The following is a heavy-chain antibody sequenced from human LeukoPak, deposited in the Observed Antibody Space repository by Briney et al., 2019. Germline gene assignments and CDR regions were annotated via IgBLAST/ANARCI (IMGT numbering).Heavy chain of an antibody. J-gene: IGHJ4*02. V-gene: IGHV1-69*13. CDR2: IIPIFGTA. D-gene: IGHD3-22*01. CDR3: ARGQKGYYDSSGYAPDY. Sequence: SVKVSCKASGGTFSSYAISWVQQAPGQGLEWMGGIIPIFGTANYAQKFQGRVTITADESTSTAYMELSSLRSEDTAVYYCARGQKGYYDSSGYAPDYWGQGTLVTVSS. CDR1: GGTFSSYA.